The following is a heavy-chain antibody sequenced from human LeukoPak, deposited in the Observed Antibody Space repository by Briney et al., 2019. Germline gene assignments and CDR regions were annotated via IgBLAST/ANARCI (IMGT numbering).Heavy chain of an antibody. Sequence: SGTLSLTCAVSGGSISSSNWWSWVRQPPGKGLEWIGSIYYSGSTYYNPSLKSRVTISVDTSKNQFSLKLSSVTAADTAVYYCARDRYYDFWSGEIPNWFDPWGQGTLVTVSS. CDR2: IYYSGST. CDR1: GGSISSSNW. V-gene: IGHV4-4*02. D-gene: IGHD3-3*01. J-gene: IGHJ5*02. CDR3: ARDRYYDFWSGEIPNWFDP.